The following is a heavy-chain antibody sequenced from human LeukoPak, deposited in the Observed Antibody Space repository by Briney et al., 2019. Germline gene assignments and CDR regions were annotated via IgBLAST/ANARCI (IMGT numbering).Heavy chain of an antibody. CDR3: ARSSFGSGSSGYYYNYYMDV. J-gene: IGHJ6*03. CDR1: GSSFTSYW. D-gene: IGHD3-22*01. V-gene: IGHV5-51*01. Sequence: GESLKISCKGSGSSFTSYWIGWVRQMPGKGLEWMGIVYPGDSGTRYSPSFQGQVTISADKSISTAYLQWSSLKASDTAMYYCARSSFGSGSSGYYYNYYMDVWGRGTTVTVSS. CDR2: VYPGDSGT.